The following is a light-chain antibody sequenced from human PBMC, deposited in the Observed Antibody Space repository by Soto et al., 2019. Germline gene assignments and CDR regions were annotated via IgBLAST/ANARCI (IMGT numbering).Light chain of an antibody. CDR1: SSNIGRNS. CDR2: SDY. J-gene: IGLJ2*01. CDR3: AAWDDSLNALL. Sequence: QSVLTQSPSASGTPGQRVTISCSGSSSNIGRNSVSWYQKHPGTAPKLLIFSDYQRPSGVPERFSGSKSGTSASLAISGLQTGDEADYFCAAWDDSLNALLFGAGTKLTVL. V-gene: IGLV1-44*01.